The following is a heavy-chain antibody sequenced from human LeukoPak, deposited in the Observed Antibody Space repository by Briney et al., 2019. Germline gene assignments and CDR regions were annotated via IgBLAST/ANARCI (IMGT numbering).Heavy chain of an antibody. CDR2: INTNTGNP. J-gene: IGHJ5*02. D-gene: IGHD6-19*01. CDR3: ARGPRLARIAVAGTPNWFDP. Sequence: ASVKVSCKASGYTFTSYAMNWVRQAPGQGLEWMGWINTNTGNPTYAQGFTGRFVFSLDTSVSTAYLQISSLKAEDTAVYYCARGPRLARIAVAGTPNWFDPWGQGTLVTVSS. V-gene: IGHV7-4-1*02. CDR1: GYTFTSYA.